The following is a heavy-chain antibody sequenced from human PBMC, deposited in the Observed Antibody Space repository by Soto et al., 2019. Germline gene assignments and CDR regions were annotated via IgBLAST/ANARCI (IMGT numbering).Heavy chain of an antibody. CDR1: GFAFSSYG. Sequence: QAQLVESGGGVVQPGRSLRLSCAASGFAFSSYGMHWVRQAPGTGLEWVAVISYDGSLQHYADSVKGRFTISRDNSKNMVLLQMSSLRAEDTAVYYCVSDRGYGHASVPYSWGQGTQGSVSS. D-gene: IGHD5-18*01. CDR2: ISYDGSLQ. CDR3: VSDRGYGHASVPYS. J-gene: IGHJ4*02. V-gene: IGHV3-30*03.